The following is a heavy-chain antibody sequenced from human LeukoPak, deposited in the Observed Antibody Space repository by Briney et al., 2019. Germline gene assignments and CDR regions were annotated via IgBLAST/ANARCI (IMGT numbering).Heavy chain of an antibody. D-gene: IGHD3-9*01. Sequence: ASVKVSCKASGYTFTSYAMHWVRQAPGQRLEWMGWINAGNGNTKYSQKFQGRVTITRDTSASTAYMELSSLRSEDMAVYYCARASYFDWLLTPMYYFDYWGQGTLVTVSS. CDR2: INAGNGNT. J-gene: IGHJ4*02. CDR1: GYTFTSYA. V-gene: IGHV1-3*01. CDR3: ARASYFDWLLTPMYYFDY.